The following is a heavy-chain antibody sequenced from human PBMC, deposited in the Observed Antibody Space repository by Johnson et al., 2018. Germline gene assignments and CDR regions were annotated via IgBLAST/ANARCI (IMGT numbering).Heavy chain of an antibody. CDR1: GFTFTKYY. CDR3: TRDQITYYDRGGLFYCTAMDV. D-gene: IGHD3-22*01. Sequence: QVQLQESGAEVKKPGASVKVSCKASGFTFTKYYIHWVRQAPGHGLGWMGIIIPITGSTTYAQQFQGRVTMTRETYTGTVYMELTSLRSEDPAVYYYTRDQITYYDRGGLFYCTAMDVWGQGTTITVSS. CDR2: IIPITGST. J-gene: IGHJ6*02. V-gene: IGHV1-46*03.